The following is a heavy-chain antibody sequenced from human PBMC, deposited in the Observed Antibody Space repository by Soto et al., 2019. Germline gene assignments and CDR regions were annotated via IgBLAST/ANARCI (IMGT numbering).Heavy chain of an antibody. D-gene: IGHD3-10*01. CDR2: ISAYNGNT. Sequence: ASVKVSCKASGYTFTSYGISWVRQAPGQGLEWMGWISAYNGNTNYAQKLQGRVTMTTDTSTSTAYMELRSLRSDDTAVYYCASTNYSPTLKGRVTMSVDTSKNQSSLKLGSVTVAGTGVYYWAGLSKERTGSGSYNSENYYYYYYMDVWGKGTTVTVSS. CDR1: GYTFTSYG. J-gene: IGHJ6*03. V-gene: IGHV1-18*01. CDR3: ASTNYSPTLKGRVTMSVDTSKNQSSLKLGSVTVAGTGVYYWAGLSKERTGSGSYNSENYYYYYYMDV.